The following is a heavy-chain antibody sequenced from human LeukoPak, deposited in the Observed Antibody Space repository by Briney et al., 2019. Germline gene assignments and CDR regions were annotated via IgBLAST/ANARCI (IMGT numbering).Heavy chain of an antibody. CDR1: GGSFSGYY. V-gene: IGHV4-34*01. CDR2: INHSGSN. Sequence: PSETLSLTCAVYGGSFSGYYWSWIRQPPGKGLEWIGEINHSGSNNYNPSLKSRVTISVDTSKNQFALKLSSVTAADTAVYYCARDVKVINYYHYGMDVWGQGTTVTVSS. J-gene: IGHJ6*02. CDR3: ARDVKVINYYHYGMDV. D-gene: IGHD2-21*01.